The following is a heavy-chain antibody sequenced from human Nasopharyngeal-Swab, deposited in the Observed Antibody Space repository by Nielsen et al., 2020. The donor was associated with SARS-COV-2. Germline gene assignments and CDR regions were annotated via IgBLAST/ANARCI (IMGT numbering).Heavy chain of an antibody. V-gene: IGHV3-23*01. CDR3: ARKDVFAYGVDAFDI. D-gene: IGHD3-10*01. J-gene: IGHJ3*02. CDR1: GFTFSSYA. Sequence: GESLKISCAASGFTFSSYAMTWVRQAPGKGLEWVSVVTGSGYGTDYADSVKCRFTISRDNAKNTLYLQMNSLRAEDTAVYYGARKDVFAYGVDAFDIWGQGTMVTVSS. CDR2: VTGSGYGT.